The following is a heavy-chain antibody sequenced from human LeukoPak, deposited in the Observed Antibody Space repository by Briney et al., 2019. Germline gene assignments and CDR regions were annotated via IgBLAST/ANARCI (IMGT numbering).Heavy chain of an antibody. V-gene: IGHV3-48*03. CDR3: ARKEY. CDR2: ISISGSAI. CDR1: GFTFSSYE. J-gene: IGHJ4*02. Sequence: PGGSLRLSCAASGFTFSSYEMNWVRRAPGRGLEWVSYISISGSAIYYADSVKGRFTVSRDNAKNSLYLQMNSLRAEYTALYYCARKEYWGQGTLVTVSS.